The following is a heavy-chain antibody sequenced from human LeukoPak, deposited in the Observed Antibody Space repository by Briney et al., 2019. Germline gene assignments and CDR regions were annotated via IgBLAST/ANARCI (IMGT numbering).Heavy chain of an antibody. CDR1: GYTFINYY. CDR3: ARGGIAVAGKEGFDI. J-gene: IGHJ3*02. Sequence: GASVKVSCKASGYTFINYYMHWVRQAPGQGLEWMGIINPSGGSTSYAQKFQGRVTMTRDMSTSTVYMELSSLRSEDTAVYYCARGGIAVAGKEGFDIWGQGTMVTVSS. V-gene: IGHV1-46*01. CDR2: INPSGGST. D-gene: IGHD6-19*01.